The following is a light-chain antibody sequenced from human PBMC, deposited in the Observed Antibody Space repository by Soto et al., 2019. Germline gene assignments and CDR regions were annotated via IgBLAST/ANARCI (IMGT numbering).Light chain of an antibody. CDR1: QGISSY. Sequence: DIQMTQSPSSLSASVGDRVTITCRASQGISSYLAWYQQKPGKVPKVLIYAASTLHSGVPSRFSGSGSGKEFTLTISNVQPEDVATYYCQKYYSAPETFGQGTKVEIK. J-gene: IGKJ1*01. CDR3: QKYYSAPET. V-gene: IGKV1-27*01. CDR2: AAS.